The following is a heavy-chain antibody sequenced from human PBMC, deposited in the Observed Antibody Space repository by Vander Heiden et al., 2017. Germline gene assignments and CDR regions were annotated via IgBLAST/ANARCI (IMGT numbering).Heavy chain of an antibody. CDR3: AKSHYYGSGSLDY. CDR2: ISKDGTNE. J-gene: IGHJ4*02. V-gene: IGHV3-30*18. CDR1: GFIFSSYG. Sequence: QVQLVESGGGVVPPGRSLRLSCAASGFIFSSYGMRWVRQAPGKGLEWVAVISKDGTNEYYADSVKGRFTISRDNSKNTLYLQMNSLRAEDAAVYYCAKSHYYGSGSLDYWGQGTLVTVSS. D-gene: IGHD3-10*01.